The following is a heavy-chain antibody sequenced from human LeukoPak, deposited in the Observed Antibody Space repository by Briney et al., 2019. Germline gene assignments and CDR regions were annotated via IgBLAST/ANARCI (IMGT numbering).Heavy chain of an antibody. CDR1: GFTFSSYA. Sequence: PGGSLRLSCAASGFTFSSYAMSWVRQAPGKGLEWVSAISGSGGSTYYADSVKGRFTISRDNSKNTLYLQMNSLRAEDTAVYYCSKDDWYHLQPPDYWGQGTLATVSS. CDR2: ISGSGGST. D-gene: IGHD2-2*01. CDR3: SKDDWYHLQPPDY. J-gene: IGHJ4*02. V-gene: IGHV3-23*01.